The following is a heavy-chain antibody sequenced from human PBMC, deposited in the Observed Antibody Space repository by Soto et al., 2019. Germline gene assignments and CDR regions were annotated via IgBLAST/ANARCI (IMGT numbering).Heavy chain of an antibody. Sequence: HPGGSLRLSCAASGFTFSSYSMNWVRQAPGKGLEWVSYISSSSSTIYYADSVKGRFTISRDNAKNSLYLQMNSLRAEDTAVYYCARTNYGSGSYFGYYYYYMDVWGKRTTVTVSS. CDR2: ISSSSSTI. J-gene: IGHJ6*03. V-gene: IGHV3-48*01. CDR1: GFTFSSYS. CDR3: ARTNYGSGSYFGYYYYYMDV. D-gene: IGHD3-10*01.